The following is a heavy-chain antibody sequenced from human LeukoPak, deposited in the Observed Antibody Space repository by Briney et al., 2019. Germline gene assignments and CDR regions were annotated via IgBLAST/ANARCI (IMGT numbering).Heavy chain of an antibody. J-gene: IGHJ6*02. D-gene: IGHD3-10*01. CDR3: ARDTMVRGVIVDYYYGMDV. Sequence: PGGSLRLSCAASGFTFSDYYMSWIRQAPGKGLEWVSYISSSGSTIYYADSVKGRFTISRDNAKNSLYLQMNSLRTEDTAVYYCARDTMVRGVIVDYYYGMDVRGQGTTVTVSS. V-gene: IGHV3-11*01. CDR1: GFTFSDYY. CDR2: ISSSGSTI.